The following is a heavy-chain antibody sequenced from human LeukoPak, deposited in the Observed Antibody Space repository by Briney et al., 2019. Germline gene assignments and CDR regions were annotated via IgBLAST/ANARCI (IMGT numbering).Heavy chain of an antibody. V-gene: IGHV3-7*03. CDR3: AKEGRSLQSC. D-gene: IGHD5-24*01. Sequence: GGSLRLSCAPSGFMFSSYWMRWVRLAPGKGLEWVANIKEDGTETYYVDSAKGRFTIARDNAKHSLYLQMNSLGVEDTAVYYCAKEGRSLQSCWGQGTLVTVAS. CDR2: IKEDGTET. J-gene: IGHJ4*02. CDR1: GFMFSSYW.